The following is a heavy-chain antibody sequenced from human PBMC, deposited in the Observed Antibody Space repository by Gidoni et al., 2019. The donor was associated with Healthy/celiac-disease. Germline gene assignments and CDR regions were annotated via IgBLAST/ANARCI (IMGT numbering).Heavy chain of an antibody. CDR3: ARDLDSSGWPY. Sequence: EVQLVESGGGLVKPGGSLILSCAASGFTFSSYSMNGVRQAPGKGLEWVSSISSSSSYIYYADSVKGRFTISRDNAKNSLYLQMNSLRAEDTAVYYCARDLDSSGWPYWGQGTLVTVSS. J-gene: IGHJ4*02. D-gene: IGHD6-19*01. CDR1: GFTFSSYS. CDR2: ISSSSSYI. V-gene: IGHV3-21*01.